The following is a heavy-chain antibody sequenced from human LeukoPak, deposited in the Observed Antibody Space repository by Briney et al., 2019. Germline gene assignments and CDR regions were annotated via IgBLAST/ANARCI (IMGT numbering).Heavy chain of an antibody. CDR1: CDSISGYY. D-gene: IGHD2-2*02. CDR3: ARYYCSGNSCYTWLDY. Sequence: SETLSLTLTVSCDSISGYYWSWIRQPPGKGLDLIWRVHSSGNTNYNPSLKSRVTMSADTSKNQFSLKLSSVTAADTAVYYCARYYCSGNSCYTWLDYWGQGTLVTVSS. V-gene: IGHV4-4*07. CDR2: VHSSGNT. J-gene: IGHJ4*02.